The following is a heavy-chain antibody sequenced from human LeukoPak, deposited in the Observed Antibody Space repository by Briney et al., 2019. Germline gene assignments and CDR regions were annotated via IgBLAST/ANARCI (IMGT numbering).Heavy chain of an antibody. D-gene: IGHD2-21*01. Sequence: GGSLRLSCAASGFTFSSYAMGWVRQAPGKGLEWVSAISGSGGSTYYADSVKGRFTISRDNAKNSLYLQMNSLRAEDTAVYYCARDRIPYYYYMDVWGKGTTVTVSS. J-gene: IGHJ6*03. CDR1: GFTFSSYA. CDR3: ARDRIPYYYYMDV. V-gene: IGHV3-23*01. CDR2: ISGSGGST.